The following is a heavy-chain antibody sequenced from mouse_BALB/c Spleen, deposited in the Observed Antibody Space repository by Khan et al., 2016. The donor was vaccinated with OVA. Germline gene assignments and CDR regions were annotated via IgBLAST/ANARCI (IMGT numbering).Heavy chain of an antibody. CDR1: GYTFTTAG. D-gene: IGHD2-2*01. Sequence: QIQLVQSGPELKKPGETVRISCKASGYTFTTAGIQWVQKMPGKGLKWIGWINTHSGVPKYAEDFKGRFAFSLDISVNTAYLQITNLKNEDTATYSGARGGAAYYGNDGGAMEYWGQGTSVTVSS. CDR2: INTHSGVP. J-gene: IGHJ4*01. V-gene: IGHV9-4*02. CDR3: ARGGAAYYGNDGGAMEY.